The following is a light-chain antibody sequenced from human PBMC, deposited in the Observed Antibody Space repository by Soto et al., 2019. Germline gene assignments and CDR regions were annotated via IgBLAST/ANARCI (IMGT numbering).Light chain of an antibody. CDR3: AAWDDRLYV. J-gene: IGLJ1*01. CDR2: SNT. CDR1: SSNIGSHT. Sequence: QSALTQPPSASGAPGQTVTIAFSGSSSNIGSHTVNWYQHLPGTAPKLLIYSNTQRPLGVPVRFSGSKSGTSASLAISGLQSEDEAEYYCAAWDDRLYVFGTGTKVTVL. V-gene: IGLV1-44*01.